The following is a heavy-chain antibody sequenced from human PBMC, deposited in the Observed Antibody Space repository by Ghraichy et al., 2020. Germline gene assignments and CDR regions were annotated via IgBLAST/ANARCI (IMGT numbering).Heavy chain of an antibody. V-gene: IGHV4-61*01. J-gene: IGHJ4*02. CDR3: AGRGRRFDY. Sequence: SETLSLTCTVSRGSVAGGSYFWSWIRQPPGKGLEWIGYIFTGGNSNYNPSLKSRVTISVDTSKNQFSLNLTSVTAADTAVYYCAGRGRRFDYWGQGTLVT. D-gene: IGHD3-10*01. CDR2: IFTGGNS. CDR1: RGSVAGGSYF.